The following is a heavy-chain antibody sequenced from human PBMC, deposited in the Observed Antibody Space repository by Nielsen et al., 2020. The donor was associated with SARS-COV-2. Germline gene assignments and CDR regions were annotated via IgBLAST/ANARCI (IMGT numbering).Heavy chain of an antibody. D-gene: IGHD2-2*01. J-gene: IGHJ6*02. Sequence: GESLKISCAASGFTFSSYAMSWVRQALGKGLEWVSAISGSGGSTYYADSVKGRFTISRDNSKNTLYLQMNSLRAEDTAVYYCAKDKYQLLNYGMDVWGQGTTVTVSS. CDR2: ISGSGGST. CDR1: GFTFSSYA. CDR3: AKDKYQLLNYGMDV. V-gene: IGHV3-23*01.